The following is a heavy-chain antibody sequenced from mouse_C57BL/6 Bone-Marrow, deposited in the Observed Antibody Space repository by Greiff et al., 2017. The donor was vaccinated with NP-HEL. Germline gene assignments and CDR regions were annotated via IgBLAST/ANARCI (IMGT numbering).Heavy chain of an antibody. J-gene: IGHJ4*01. CDR1: GYTFTDYN. V-gene: IGHV1-18*01. CDR3: ARGYWDGYAMDY. D-gene: IGHD4-1*01. Sequence: EVMLVESGPELVKPGASVKIPCKASGYTFTDYNMDWVKQSHGKSLEWIGDINPNNGGTIYNQKFKGKATLTVDKSSSTAYMELRSLTSEDTAVYYCARGYWDGYAMDYWGQGTSVTVSS. CDR2: INPNNGGT.